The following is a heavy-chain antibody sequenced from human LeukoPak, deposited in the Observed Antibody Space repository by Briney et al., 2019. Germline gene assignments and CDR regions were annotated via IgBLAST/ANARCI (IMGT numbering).Heavy chain of an antibody. Sequence: SETLSLTCTVSGGSISSSSYYWGWIRQPPGKGLEWIGSIYYSGITHYNPSLKSRVTISVDTSKNQFSLKLSSVTAADTAVYYCVRDYGDYARQYYYGMDVWGQGTTVTVSS. D-gene: IGHD4-17*01. J-gene: IGHJ6*02. CDR1: GGSISSSSYY. CDR2: IYYSGIT. CDR3: VRDYGDYARQYYYGMDV. V-gene: IGHV4-39*01.